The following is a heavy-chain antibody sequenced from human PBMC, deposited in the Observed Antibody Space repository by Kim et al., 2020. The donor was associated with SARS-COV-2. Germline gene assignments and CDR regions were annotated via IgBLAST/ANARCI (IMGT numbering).Heavy chain of an antibody. CDR1: GGSFSGYY. J-gene: IGHJ4*02. CDR2: INHSGST. Sequence: SETLSLTCAVYGGSFSGYYWSWIRQPPGKGLEWIGEINHSGSTNYNPSLKSRVTISVDTSKNQFSLKLSSVTAADTAVYYCARGGTMVRGVISYFDYWDQGTLVTVSS. D-gene: IGHD3-10*01. CDR3: ARGGTMVRGVISYFDY. V-gene: IGHV4-34*01.